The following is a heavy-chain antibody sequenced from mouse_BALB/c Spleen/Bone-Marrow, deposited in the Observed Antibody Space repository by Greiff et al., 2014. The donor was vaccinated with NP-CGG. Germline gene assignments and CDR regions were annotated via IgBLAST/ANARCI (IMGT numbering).Heavy chain of an antibody. Sequence: VETGGGLVKPGGSLKLSCAASGFTFSSYAMSWVRQTPEKRLGWVATISSGGSYTYYPDSVKGRFTISRDNAKNTLYLQMSSLRSEDTAMYYCARHGITRLLDYWGQGTTLTVSS. CDR1: GFTFSSYA. J-gene: IGHJ2*01. V-gene: IGHV5-9-3*01. CDR3: ARHGITRLLDY. D-gene: IGHD2-4*01. CDR2: ISSGGSYT.